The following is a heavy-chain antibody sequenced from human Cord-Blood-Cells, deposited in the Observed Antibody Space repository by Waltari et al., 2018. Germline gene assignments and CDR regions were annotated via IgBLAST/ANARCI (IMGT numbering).Heavy chain of an antibody. V-gene: IGHV4-34*01. CDR3: ARGVAAAGSPYFDY. J-gene: IGHJ4*02. D-gene: IGHD6-13*01. Sequence: QVQLQQWGAGLLKPSETLSLTCAVYGGSFSGYYWSWIRQPPGKGLEWIGESNHSGSTNYNPSLRSRVTISVDTSKNQFSLKLSSVTAADTAVYYCARGVAAAGSPYFDYWGQGTLVTVSS. CDR1: GGSFSGYY. CDR2: SNHSGST.